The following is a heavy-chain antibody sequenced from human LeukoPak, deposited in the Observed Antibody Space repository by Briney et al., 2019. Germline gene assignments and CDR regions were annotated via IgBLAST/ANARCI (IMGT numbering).Heavy chain of an antibody. CDR3: ARTRGYSYYYFDC. Sequence: GGSLSLSLAASGFTFSSYTMNWVRQAPGKGLEWVSSISSSSSYIYYADSVKGRFTISRDNAKNSLYLQMNSLRAEDTAVYYCARTRGYSYYYFDCWGQGTLVTVSS. J-gene: IGHJ4*02. V-gene: IGHV3-21*01. D-gene: IGHD5-18*01. CDR2: ISSSSSYI. CDR1: GFTFSSYT.